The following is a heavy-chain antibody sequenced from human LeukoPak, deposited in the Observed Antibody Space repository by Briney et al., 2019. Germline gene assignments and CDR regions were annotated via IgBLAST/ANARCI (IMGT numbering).Heavy chain of an antibody. CDR3: ARDQGSSSSVFYFDY. CDR2: IYYSGST. V-gene: IGHV4-31*03. D-gene: IGHD6-6*01. Sequence: SETLSLTCTVSGGSISSGGYYWSWIRQHPGKGLEWIGYIYYSGSTYYNPSLKSRVTISVDTSKNQFSLKLSSVTAADTAVYYCARDQGSSSSVFYFDYWGQGTLVTVSS. J-gene: IGHJ4*02. CDR1: GGSISSGGYY.